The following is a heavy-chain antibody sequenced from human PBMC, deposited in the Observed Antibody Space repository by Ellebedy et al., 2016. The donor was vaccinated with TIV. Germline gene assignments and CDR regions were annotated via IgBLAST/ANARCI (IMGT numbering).Heavy chain of an antibody. V-gene: IGHV3-30*03. CDR2: ISYDGSNK. CDR1: GFTFSSYG. J-gene: IGHJ4*02. CDR3: AREGERGYGSGREPFY. D-gene: IGHD3-10*01. Sequence: GESLKISXAASGFTFSSYGMHWVRQAPGKGLEWVAVISYDGSNKYYADSVKGRFTISRDNSKNTLYLQMNSLRAEDTAVYYCAREGERGYGSGREPFYWGQGTLVTVSS.